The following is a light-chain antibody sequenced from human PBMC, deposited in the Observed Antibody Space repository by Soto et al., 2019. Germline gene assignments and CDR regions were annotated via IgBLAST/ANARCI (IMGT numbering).Light chain of an antibody. CDR2: LAS. CDR3: MQALQIPPT. V-gene: IGKV2-28*01. Sequence: DIVMTQSPLSLPVTPGEPASISCRSSQSLLHSNGFTYLDWYLQKPGQSPQLLISLASTRASGVPDRFSGSGSGTDFTLKISRVEAEDVGVYYCMQALQIPPTFGQGTKLEIK. J-gene: IGKJ2*01. CDR1: QSLLHSNGFTY.